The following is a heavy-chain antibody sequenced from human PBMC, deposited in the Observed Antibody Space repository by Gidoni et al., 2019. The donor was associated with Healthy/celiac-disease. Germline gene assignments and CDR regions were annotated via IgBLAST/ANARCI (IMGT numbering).Heavy chain of an antibody. D-gene: IGHD6-13*01. J-gene: IGHJ3*02. CDR2: ST. CDR3: AREVEQLVEGVAFDI. V-gene: IGHV4-34*01. Sequence: STNYNPSLKSRVTISVDTSKNQFSLKLSSVTAADTAVYYCAREVEQLVEGVAFDIWGQGTMVTVSS.